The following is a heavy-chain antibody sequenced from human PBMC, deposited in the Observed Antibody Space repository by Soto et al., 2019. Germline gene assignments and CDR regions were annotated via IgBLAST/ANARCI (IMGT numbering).Heavy chain of an antibody. CDR3: AKDRYLDHDSRGYLFDN. J-gene: IGHJ4*02. CDR2: ISRYGDIT. Sequence: GGSLSLSCAASGFTFNIYAMTWVRQAPGKGLEWVSAISRYGDITYYADSVEGRFSISRDNSKNTLYLQMNSLRAEDTAVYYCAKDRYLDHDSRGYLFDNWGQGTLVTVSS. V-gene: IGHV3-23*01. CDR1: GFTFNIYA. D-gene: IGHD3-22*01.